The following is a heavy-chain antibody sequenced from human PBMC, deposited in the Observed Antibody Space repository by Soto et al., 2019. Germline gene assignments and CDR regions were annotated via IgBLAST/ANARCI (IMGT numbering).Heavy chain of an antibody. D-gene: IGHD3-10*01. V-gene: IGHV4-31*03. Sequence: QVQLQESGPGLVKPSQTLSLTCTVSGGSISSGGYYWSWIRQHPGKGLEWIGYIYYSGSTYYNPSLKSRVTKSVDPFKNQFSLRRGSVAAADRAGYSWAGGGRGGGVDYWGQGTLVTVSS. CDR1: GGSISSGGYY. CDR2: IYYSGST. J-gene: IGHJ4*02. CDR3: AGGGRGGGVDY.